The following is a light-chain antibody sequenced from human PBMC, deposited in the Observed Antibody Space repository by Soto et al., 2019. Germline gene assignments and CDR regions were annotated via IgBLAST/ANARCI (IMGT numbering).Light chain of an antibody. CDR3: QDYNNWYT. J-gene: IGKJ2*01. Sequence: EIEMTQSPSTLSVSAGERATLSCRASQSVSSNLAWYQHKPGQAPRLLIYAASTMATGIPARFSGSGSGTDITLTISSQQSDDFAVYYYQDYNNWYTFGQGTQLEIK. CDR2: AAS. CDR1: QSVSSN. V-gene: IGKV3-15*01.